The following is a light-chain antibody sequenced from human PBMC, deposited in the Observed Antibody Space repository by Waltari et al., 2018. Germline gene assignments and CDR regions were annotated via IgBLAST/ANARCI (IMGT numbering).Light chain of an antibody. CDR1: SSDVGAYNL. CDR2: EVP. V-gene: IGLV2-8*01. CDR3: FSYAGSNNLV. J-gene: IGLJ2*01. Sequence: QSALTQPPSASGSPGQSVTISCTGTSSDVGAYNLASWYQQHPAKAPQLMIFEVPPRPSGVPDRFSGSKSGNPASLTVSGLQAEDEADYYCFSYAGSNNLVFGGGTKLTVL.